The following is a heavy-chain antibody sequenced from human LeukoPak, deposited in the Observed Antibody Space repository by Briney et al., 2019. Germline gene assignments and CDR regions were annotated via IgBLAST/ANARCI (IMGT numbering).Heavy chain of an antibody. CDR2: IYYSGST. CDR1: GGSISSYY. J-gene: IGHJ3*02. D-gene: IGHD3-3*01. Sequence: PSETLSLTXTVSGGSISSYYWSWIRQPPGKGLEWIGYIYYSGSTNYNPSLKSRVTISVDTSKNQFSLKLSSVTAADTAVYYCASSLRFLEWYAFDIWGQGTMVTVSS. CDR3: ASSLRFLEWYAFDI. V-gene: IGHV4-59*01.